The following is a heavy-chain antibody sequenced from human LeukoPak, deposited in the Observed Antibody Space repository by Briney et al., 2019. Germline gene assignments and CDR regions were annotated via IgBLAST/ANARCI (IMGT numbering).Heavy chain of an antibody. CDR3: ARDPPGIAAAGEDY. Sequence: SSETLSLTCTVSGASISSSSYFWGWIRQPPGKGLEWIGNIYYSGSAYYNPTLKSRVTISVDTSKNQFSLKLSSVTAADTAVYYCARDPPGIAAAGEDYWGQGTLVTVSS. J-gene: IGHJ4*02. CDR2: IYYSGSA. V-gene: IGHV4-39*02. CDR1: GASISSSSYF. D-gene: IGHD6-13*01.